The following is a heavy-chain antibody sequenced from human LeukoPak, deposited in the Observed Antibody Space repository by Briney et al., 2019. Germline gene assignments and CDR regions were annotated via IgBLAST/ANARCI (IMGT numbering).Heavy chain of an antibody. CDR1: GYTFTSYD. CDR3: ARGLGSYYYYYMDV. V-gene: IGHV1-8*03. CDR2: MNPNSGNT. Sequence: ASVKVSCKASGYTFTSYDINWVRQATGQGLEWMGWMNPNSGNTGYAQKFQGRVTITRNTSMSTAYMELSSLRSGDTAVYYCARGLGSYYYYYMDVWGKGTTVTVSS. J-gene: IGHJ6*03. D-gene: IGHD3-10*01.